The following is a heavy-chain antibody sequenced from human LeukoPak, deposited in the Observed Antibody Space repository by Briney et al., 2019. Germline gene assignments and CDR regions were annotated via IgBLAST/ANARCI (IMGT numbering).Heavy chain of an antibody. D-gene: IGHD2-21*02. CDR2: TSTSGGSA. V-gene: IGHV3-23*01. J-gene: IGHJ4*02. CDR3: AKFALVVVTATNFGY. CDR1: GFTFSNNA. Sequence: GGSLRLSCAASGFTFSNNAMSWVRQAPGKGLEWVSATSTSGGSAYYADSVKGRFTISRDNSKNTLYLQMNSLRAEDTAVYYCAKFALVVVTATNFGYWGQGTLVTVSS.